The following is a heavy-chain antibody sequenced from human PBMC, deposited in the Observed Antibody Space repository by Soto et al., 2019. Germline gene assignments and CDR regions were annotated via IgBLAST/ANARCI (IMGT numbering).Heavy chain of an antibody. Sequence: QITLNESGPTVVRPTETLTLTCRFSGFSLTTSGVGVGWIRQSPGKAPEWLALIYWDDDKRYSASLKSRLTITKDTSTTHVGMTVSDLDPTDTATYYCAHRVRRTVFGLVTTTAIYFDFCGQGTPVAGSS. CDR2: IYWDDDK. CDR1: GFSLTTSGVG. CDR3: AHRVRRTVFGLVTTTAIYFDF. J-gene: IGHJ4*02. V-gene: IGHV2-5*02. D-gene: IGHD3-3*01.